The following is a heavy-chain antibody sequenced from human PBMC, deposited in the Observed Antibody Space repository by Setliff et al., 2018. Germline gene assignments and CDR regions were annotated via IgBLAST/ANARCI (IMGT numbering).Heavy chain of an antibody. CDR3: TRDPIAASGTFWFDP. Sequence: GASVKVSCKASGGTFNSYAISWVRQAPGQGLEWMGWIDPNSGGTNYSQNFQGRVTMTRDTSISTAYMELSRLRSDDTAVYYCTRDPIAASGTFWFDPWGQGTLVTVSS. CDR1: GGTFNSYA. V-gene: IGHV1-2*02. J-gene: IGHJ5*02. CDR2: IDPNSGGT. D-gene: IGHD6-13*01.